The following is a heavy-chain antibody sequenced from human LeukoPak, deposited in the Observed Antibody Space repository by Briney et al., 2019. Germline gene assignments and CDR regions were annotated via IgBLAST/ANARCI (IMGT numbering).Heavy chain of an antibody. Sequence: GGSLRLSCAASGFTFRSHAMRWIRQAPGKGLEWVSAIGSSGVNTYYADSVKGRFTISRDNSKDTVYLQMNSLRAEDTAVYYCAKVLIAAGATYHSMDVWGKGTTVTVSS. CDR1: GFTFRSHA. D-gene: IGHD6-13*01. CDR3: AKVLIAAGATYHSMDV. V-gene: IGHV3-23*01. CDR2: IGSSGVNT. J-gene: IGHJ6*03.